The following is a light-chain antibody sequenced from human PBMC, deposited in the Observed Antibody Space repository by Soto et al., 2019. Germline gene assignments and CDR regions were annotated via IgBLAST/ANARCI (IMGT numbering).Light chain of an antibody. V-gene: IGKV3-15*01. J-gene: IGKJ2*01. CDR2: NTF. CDR1: QSVSSN. Sequence: EIVMTQSPATLSVFPGERATLSCRASQSVSSNLVWYQQKPGQAPKLLIYNTFTRATGIPVRFSGSGSGTEFTLNISSLQSEDLAVYYCQQYNNWPYTFGQGTKLEI. CDR3: QQYNNWPYT.